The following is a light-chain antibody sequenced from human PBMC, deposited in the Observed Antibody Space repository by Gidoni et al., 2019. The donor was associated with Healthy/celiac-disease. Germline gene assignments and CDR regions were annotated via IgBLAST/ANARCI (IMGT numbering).Light chain of an antibody. Sequence: QSVLTQPPSASGTPGQRVTISCSGSSSNIGSNTVNWYQPLPGTAPNLLIYSNNQRPSGVPDRFSGSKSGTSASLAISGIQAEDEDDYYCAAWDDSLNGPVFGGGTKLTVL. V-gene: IGLV1-44*01. CDR3: AAWDDSLNGPV. J-gene: IGLJ2*01. CDR2: SNN. CDR1: SSNIGSNT.